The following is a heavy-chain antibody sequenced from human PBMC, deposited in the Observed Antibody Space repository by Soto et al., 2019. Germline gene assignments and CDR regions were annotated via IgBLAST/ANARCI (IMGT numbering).Heavy chain of an antibody. D-gene: IGHD3-3*01. CDR2: ISGSGGST. Sequence: GGSLRLSCAASGFTFSSYAMSWVRQAPGKGLEWVSAISGSGGSTYYADSVKGRFTISRDNSKNTLYLQMNSLRAEDTAVYYCAKDRGPPFGVVISYFDYWGQGTLVTVSS. CDR1: GFTFSSYA. CDR3: AKDRGPPFGVVISYFDY. J-gene: IGHJ4*02. V-gene: IGHV3-23*01.